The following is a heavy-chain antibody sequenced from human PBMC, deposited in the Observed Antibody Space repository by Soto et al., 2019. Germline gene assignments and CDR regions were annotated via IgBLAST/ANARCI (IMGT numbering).Heavy chain of an antibody. CDR3: VKVSTFYDILTGYYSTNFFDP. Sequence: GGSRRLSCSASGFTFSDYSMHWVRRAPGKGLQYVSTISSDGDITYYADSVKGRFTISRDNSKNTLYLQMNSLRPEDTAVYYCVKVSTFYDILTGYYSTNFFDPWGQGTLVTVSS. D-gene: IGHD3-9*01. V-gene: IGHV3-64D*06. J-gene: IGHJ5*02. CDR2: ISSDGDIT. CDR1: GFTFSDYS.